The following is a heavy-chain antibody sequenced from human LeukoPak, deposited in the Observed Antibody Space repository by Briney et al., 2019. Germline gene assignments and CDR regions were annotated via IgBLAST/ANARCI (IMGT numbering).Heavy chain of an antibody. CDR3: ARVKGRYCTTDSCFYFDP. V-gene: IGHV1-2*02. D-gene: IGHD2-2*01. CDR2: IDPNSGAT. J-gene: IGHJ5*02. Sequence: GASVKVSCRASGYTFTAYYMHWVRQAPGQGPEWVGWIDPNSGATDYAQKFRGRVTMTKDTSISTVYMELSSLMSDDTAVYFCARVKGRYCTTDSCFYFDPWGQGTPVIVSS. CDR1: GYTFTAYY.